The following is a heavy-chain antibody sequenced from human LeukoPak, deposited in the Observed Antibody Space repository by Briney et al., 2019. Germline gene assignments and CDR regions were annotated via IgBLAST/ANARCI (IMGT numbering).Heavy chain of an antibody. CDR1: GVTFSSYA. CDR2: ISGTGANT. D-gene: IGHD5-24*01. J-gene: IGHJ3*02. Sequence: GRSLRLSCAASGVTFSSYAMSWVRQAPGKGLEWVSTISGTGANTYFADSVKGRFTISRDNSKNTLYLQMNSLRAEDTAVYYCAKDRWLQIKAAFDIWGQGTLVTVSS. CDR3: AKDRWLQIKAAFDI. V-gene: IGHV3-23*01.